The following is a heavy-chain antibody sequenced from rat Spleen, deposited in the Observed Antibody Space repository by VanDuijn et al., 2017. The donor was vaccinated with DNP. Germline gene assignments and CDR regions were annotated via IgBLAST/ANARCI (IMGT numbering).Heavy chain of an antibody. CDR3: ARDFRGSDY. J-gene: IGHJ2*01. CDR1: GFTFSDYY. Sequence: EVRLVQSGGGLVQPGRSLKLSCAASGFTFSDYYMAWVRQAPKKGLEWVATINYDGSRIYYRDSVKGRFTVSRDDAKSTLYLQMDSLRSEDTATYYCARDFRGSDYWGQGVMVTVSS. V-gene: IGHV5-7*01. D-gene: IGHD4-4*01. CDR2: INYDGSRI.